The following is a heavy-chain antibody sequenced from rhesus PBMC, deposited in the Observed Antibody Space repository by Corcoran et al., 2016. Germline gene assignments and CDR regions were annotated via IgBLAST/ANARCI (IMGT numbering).Heavy chain of an antibody. CDR2: IKSGGGST. CDR1: GFTFSSYW. V-gene: IGHV3S25*01. D-gene: IGHD6-25*01. CDR3: AKVRRVVAAAHFDY. J-gene: IGHJ4*01. Sequence: EVQLVESGGGLAKPGGSLRLSCAAPGFTFSSYWMNWVRQAPGKGLAWVATIKSGGGSTDYTDSVKGRFTISRDNSKNTLSLQMNSLRAEDTAVYFCAKVRRVVAAAHFDYWGQGVLVTVSS.